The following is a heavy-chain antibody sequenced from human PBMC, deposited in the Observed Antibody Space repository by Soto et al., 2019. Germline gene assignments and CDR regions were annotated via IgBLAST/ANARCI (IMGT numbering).Heavy chain of an antibody. CDR1: GFVFNTYA. CDR2: ISFGGTNY. CDR3: ATGRGATPGDY. Sequence: QVQLVESGGGVVQAGTSLILSCAASGFVFNTYAMHWVRQAPGKGLEWVAVISFGGTNYYYADSVKGRFIISRDNSKNTLYLQMNSLRAGDTAVYYCATGRGATPGDYWGQGTLLTVSS. V-gene: IGHV3-30-3*01. J-gene: IGHJ4*02. D-gene: IGHD1-26*01.